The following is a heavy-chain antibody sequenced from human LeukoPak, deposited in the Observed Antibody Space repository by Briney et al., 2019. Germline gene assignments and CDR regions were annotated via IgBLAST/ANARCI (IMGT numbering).Heavy chain of an antibody. V-gene: IGHV3-21*01. CDR2: ISSSSSYI. CDR3: AGINDYGDPTGAFDI. D-gene: IGHD4-17*01. J-gene: IGHJ3*02. Sequence: GGSLRLSCAASGFTFSSYEMHWVRQAPGKGLEWVSSISSSSSYIHYADSVKGRFTISRDNAKNSLFLQMNSLRAEDTAVYYCAGINDYGDPTGAFDIWGQGTMVTVSS. CDR1: GFTFSSYE.